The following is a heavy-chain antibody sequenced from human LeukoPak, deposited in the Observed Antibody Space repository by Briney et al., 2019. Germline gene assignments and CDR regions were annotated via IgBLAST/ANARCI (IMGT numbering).Heavy chain of an antibody. CDR2: ISGSDGST. V-gene: IGHV3-23*01. Sequence: GGSLRLSCAASGFTFSNYAMSWVRQAPGKGLEWVSAISGSDGSTNYADSVKGRFTISRDNSKNTLYLQMNSLRAEDTAVYYCALANWGSPIDYWGQGTLVTVSS. CDR3: ALANWGSPIDY. D-gene: IGHD7-27*01. J-gene: IGHJ4*02. CDR1: GFTFSNYA.